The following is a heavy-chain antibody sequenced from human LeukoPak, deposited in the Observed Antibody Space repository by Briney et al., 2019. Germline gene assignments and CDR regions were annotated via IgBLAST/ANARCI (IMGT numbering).Heavy chain of an antibody. J-gene: IGHJ3*02. CDR2: ISGSGGST. CDR3: AKGPRITMIVVVITTLLSAFDI. CDR1: GFTFSSYA. V-gene: IGHV3-23*01. D-gene: IGHD3-22*01. Sequence: YPGGSLRLSCAASGFTFSSYAMSWVRQAPGKGLEWVSAISGSGGSTYYADSVKGRFTISRDNSKNTLYLQMNSLRAEDTAVYYCAKGPRITMIVVVITTLLSAFDIWGQGTMVTVSS.